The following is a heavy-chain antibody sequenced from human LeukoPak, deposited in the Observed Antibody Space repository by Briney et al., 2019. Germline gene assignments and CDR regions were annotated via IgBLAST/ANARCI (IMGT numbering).Heavy chain of an antibody. V-gene: IGHV4-34*01. CDR2: INHGGSP. Sequence: PSETLSLTCAVYGGSFSGYYWTWIRQPPGKGLEWIGEINHGGSPTYNPSLKSRVTISVDTSKNQVSLKLNSLTAADTAVFDCARAPYYDILTGYFRRGNYFDYWGQGTLVTVSS. CDR3: ARAPYYDILTGYFRRGNYFDY. D-gene: IGHD3-9*01. CDR1: GGSFSGYY. J-gene: IGHJ4*02.